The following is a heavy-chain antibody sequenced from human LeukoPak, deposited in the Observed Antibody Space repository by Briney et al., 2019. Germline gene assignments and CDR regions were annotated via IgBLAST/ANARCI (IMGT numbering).Heavy chain of an antibody. CDR2: IHTSGST. J-gene: IGHJ6*03. CDR3: ARDPDSLVRGSRRGYDGDYYYMDV. D-gene: IGHD3-10*01. Sequence: SETLSLTCTVSGGSISSYYWSWIRLPAGKGLEWIGHIHTSGSTNYNPSLKSRVTISVDTSKNQFSLNLSSVTAADTAVYYCARDPDSLVRGSRRGYDGDYYYMDVWGKGTTVTISS. CDR1: GGSISSYY. V-gene: IGHV4-4*07.